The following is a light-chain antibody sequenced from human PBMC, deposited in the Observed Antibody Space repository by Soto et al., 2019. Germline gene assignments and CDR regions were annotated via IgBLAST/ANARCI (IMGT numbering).Light chain of an antibody. V-gene: IGKV1-5*03. CDR3: QHCTKLLIT. CDR2: QAS. Sequence: DIRMNKSPSTLRASVEDSGTITCRASQSTSSYLAWYQQKPGKAPKLLIYQASSLENGVPSRFSGSGSGTEFSLTFGIRQPDDLATHSSQHCTKLLITFGQGTRLEIK. CDR1: QSTSSY. J-gene: IGKJ5*01.